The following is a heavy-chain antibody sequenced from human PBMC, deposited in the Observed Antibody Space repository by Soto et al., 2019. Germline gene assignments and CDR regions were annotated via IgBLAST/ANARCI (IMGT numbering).Heavy chain of an antibody. CDR1: GGSFSGYY. V-gene: IGHV4-34*01. CDR3: ARSRPAATFDY. J-gene: IGHJ4*02. Sequence: PSETLSLTCAVYGGSFSGYYWSWIRQPPGKGLEWIGEINHSGSTNYNPSLKSRVTISVDTSKNQFSLKLSSVTAADTAVYYCARSRPAATFDYWGQGTLVTVSS. D-gene: IGHD2-2*01. CDR2: INHSGST.